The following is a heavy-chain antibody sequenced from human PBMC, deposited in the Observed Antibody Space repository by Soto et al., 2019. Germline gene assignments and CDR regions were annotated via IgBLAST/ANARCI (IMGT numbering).Heavy chain of an antibody. CDR2: LSKDGANE. Sequence: GGSLRLSCTASGFILSNYAMNWVRQAPGKGLEWVSTLSKDGANEHYADSVKGRFTISRDSSKNTLYLQMNSLRAEDTAMYYCAKDPSTGSADYWGQGTQVTVSS. J-gene: IGHJ4*02. D-gene: IGHD3-9*01. CDR3: AKDPSTGSADY. CDR1: GFILSNYA. V-gene: IGHV3-23*01.